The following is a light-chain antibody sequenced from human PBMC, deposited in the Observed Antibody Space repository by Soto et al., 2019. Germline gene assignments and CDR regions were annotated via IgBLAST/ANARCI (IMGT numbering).Light chain of an antibody. CDR2: AAS. V-gene: IGKV1-39*01. CDR1: QSISSY. CDR3: QQSYSTPRY. J-gene: IGKJ2*01. Sequence: DIQMTQSPSSLSASVGDRVTITCRASQSISSYLNWYQQKPGKAPKLLIYAASSLQSGVPSRFSGSGCGTDFKLTISSLQPEDFATYYCQQSYSTPRYFGQGTKLEIK.